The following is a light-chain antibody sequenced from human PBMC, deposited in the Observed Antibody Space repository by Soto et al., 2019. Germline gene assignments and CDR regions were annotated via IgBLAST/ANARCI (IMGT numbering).Light chain of an antibody. J-gene: IGKJ1*01. V-gene: IGKV3-20*01. Sequence: EIVLTQSPATLSFSPGERATLSCRASQSVSSSYLAWYQQKPGQAPRLLIYVASSRASGIPERFSGSGSGTDFTLTISSLEPEDFAAYYCQQYGSSPLTFGRGTKVEIK. CDR1: QSVSSSY. CDR3: QQYGSSPLT. CDR2: VAS.